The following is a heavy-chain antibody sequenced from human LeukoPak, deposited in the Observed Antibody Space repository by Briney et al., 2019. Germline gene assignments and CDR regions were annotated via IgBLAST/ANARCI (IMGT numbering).Heavy chain of an antibody. Sequence: GGSLRLSCAASGFSFDDYGMSWVRQVPGKGLEWVSDINGSGGSTYYADSVKGRFTISRDNSKNTLYLQMNGLRAEDTAVYYCAKRIQSAMATGYWGQGTLVTVSS. CDR1: GFSFDDYG. J-gene: IGHJ4*02. V-gene: IGHV3-23*01. CDR3: AKRIQSAMATGY. CDR2: INGSGGST. D-gene: IGHD5-18*01.